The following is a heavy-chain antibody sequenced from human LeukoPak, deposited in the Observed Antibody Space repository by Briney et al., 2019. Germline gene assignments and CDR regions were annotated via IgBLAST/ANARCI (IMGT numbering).Heavy chain of an antibody. V-gene: IGHV1-46*01. D-gene: IGHD6-19*01. CDR3: ARESSGLDY. CDR1: GYTLTSNF. CDR2: IHPARGDT. J-gene: IGHJ4*02. Sequence: ASLKVSCKASGYTLTSNFMHWVRQAPGQGLEWMGIIHPARGDTTYAQMFQGRVTMTSDTSTNTVYMQLNSLRSEDTAVYYCARESSGLDYWGQGTLVTVSS.